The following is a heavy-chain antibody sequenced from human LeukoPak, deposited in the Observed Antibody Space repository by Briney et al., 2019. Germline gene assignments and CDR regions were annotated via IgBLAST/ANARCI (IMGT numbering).Heavy chain of an antibody. CDR3: AKDLCSGGSCYPSSGFDY. CDR2: IYYGGSNK. Sequence: GSSLRLSCAASGFTFSNYGMHWVRQAPGQRLEWMAGIYYGGSNKYYADSVKGRFTISRDNSKNTLYLKMNSLRAEDTAVYYCAKDLCSGGSCYPSSGFDYWGQGTLVTVSS. CDR1: GFTFSNYG. J-gene: IGHJ4*02. V-gene: IGHV3-30*18. D-gene: IGHD2-15*01.